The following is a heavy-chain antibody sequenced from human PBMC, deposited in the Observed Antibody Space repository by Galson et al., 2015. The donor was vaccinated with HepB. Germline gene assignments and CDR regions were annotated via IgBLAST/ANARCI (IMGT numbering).Heavy chain of an antibody. J-gene: IGHJ4*02. V-gene: IGHV3-23*01. CDR2: ISGSGGST. D-gene: IGHD3-10*01. CDR3: SASAPTLFPLVSCEKALIITSCCQFDY. Sequence: SLRLSCAASGFTFSGYSMNWVRQAPGKGLEWVSAISGSGGSTYYADSVKGRFTISRDNSKNTLYLQMNSLRAEDTAVFSGSASAPTLFPLVSCEKALIITSCCQFDYWSQGALVTVSS. CDR1: GFTFSGYS.